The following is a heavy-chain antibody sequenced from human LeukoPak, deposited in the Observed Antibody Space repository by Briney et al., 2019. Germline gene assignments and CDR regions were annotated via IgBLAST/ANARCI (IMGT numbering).Heavy chain of an antibody. CDR2: IYHSGST. CDR1: AGSISSGAYY. D-gene: IGHD1-26*01. J-gene: IGHJ6*03. CDR3: ASSGSYYTRLDV. V-gene: IGHV4-30-2*01. Sequence: SETLSLTCTVSAGSISSGAYYWSWIRQPPGKGLEWIGCIYHSGSTYYNPSLKSRVTISVDRSKNQFSLKLSSVTAADTAVYYCASSGSYYTRLDVWGKGTTVTVSS.